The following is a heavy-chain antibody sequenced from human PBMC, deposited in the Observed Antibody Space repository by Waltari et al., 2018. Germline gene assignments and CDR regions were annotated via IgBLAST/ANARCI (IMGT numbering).Heavy chain of an antibody. J-gene: IGHJ4*02. CDR1: GDSISSTYW. CDR2: VHGSGRT. D-gene: IGHD2-15*01. Sequence: QLQQSGPGLVKPSGTLSPMCAVSGDSISSTYWWSWVRQSPGRGLEWIGQVHGSGRTNYNPSFAGRVTMSLDTSAYHFALKLTSATAADTALYFCARDRGRGLYLDTWGQGTLVTVSP. CDR3: ARDRGRGLYLDT. V-gene: IGHV4-4*02.